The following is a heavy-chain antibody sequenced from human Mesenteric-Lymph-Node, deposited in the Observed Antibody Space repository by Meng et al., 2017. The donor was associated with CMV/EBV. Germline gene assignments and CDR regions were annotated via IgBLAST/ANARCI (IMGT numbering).Heavy chain of an antibody. CDR2: IIPIFGTA. Sequence: SVKVSCKASGGTFSSYAISWVRQAPGQGLEWMGGIIPIFGTANYAQKFQGRVTITTDESTSTAYMELSSLRSEDTAVYYCAREWERNYDFWSGSNYWGQGTLVTVSS. D-gene: IGHD3-3*01. V-gene: IGHV1-69*05. CDR1: GGTFSSYA. CDR3: AREWERNYDFWSGSNY. J-gene: IGHJ4*02.